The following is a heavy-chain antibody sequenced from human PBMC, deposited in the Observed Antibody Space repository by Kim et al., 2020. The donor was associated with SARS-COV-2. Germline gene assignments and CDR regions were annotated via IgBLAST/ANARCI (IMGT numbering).Heavy chain of an antibody. V-gene: IGHV4-4*02. CDR3: ARRGAYSGYDRWFDP. CDR1: GGSISSSNW. Sequence: SETLSLTCAVSGGSISSSNWWSWVRQPPGKGLEWIGEIYHSGSTNYNPSLESRVTISVDKSKNQFSLKLSSVTAADTAVYYCARRGAYSGYDRWFDPWGQGTLVTVSS. D-gene: IGHD5-12*01. CDR2: IYHSGST. J-gene: IGHJ5*02.